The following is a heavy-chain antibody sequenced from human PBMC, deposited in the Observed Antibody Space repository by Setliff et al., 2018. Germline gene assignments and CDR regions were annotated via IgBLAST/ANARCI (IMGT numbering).Heavy chain of an antibody. CDR1: RFTFSSYW. CDR2: IKQDGSEK. CDR3: ARGGYSSGWYGVNNYFDY. J-gene: IGHJ4*02. Sequence: PGGSLRLSCAASRFTFSSYWMSWVRQAPGKGLEWVANIKQDGSEKYYVDSVKGRFTISRDNAKNSLYLQMNSLRAEDTAVYYCARGGYSSGWYGVNNYFDYWGQGTLVTVSS. D-gene: IGHD6-19*01. V-gene: IGHV3-7*01.